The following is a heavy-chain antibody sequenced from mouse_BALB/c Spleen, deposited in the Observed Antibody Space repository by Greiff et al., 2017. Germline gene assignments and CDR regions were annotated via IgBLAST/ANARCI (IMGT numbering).Heavy chain of an antibody. D-gene: IGHD1-2*01. CDR1: GYSITSGYY. V-gene: IGHV3-2*02. Sequence: EVQLVESGPGLVKPSQSLSLTCSVTGYSITSGYYWNWIRQFPGNKLEWMGYISYSGSTSYNPSLKSRISITRDTSKNQFFLQLNSVTTEDTATYYCATTATDYWGQGTTLTVSS. CDR3: ATTATDY. J-gene: IGHJ2*01. CDR2: ISYSGST.